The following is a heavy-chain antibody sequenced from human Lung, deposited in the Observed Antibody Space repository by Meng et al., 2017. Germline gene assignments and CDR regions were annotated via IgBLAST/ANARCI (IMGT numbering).Heavy chain of an antibody. CDR1: VWSFIYSY. CDR3: ARGPTTMAHDFDY. J-gene: IGHJ4*02. V-gene: IGHV4-34*01. D-gene: IGHD4-11*01. CDR2: INLSGST. Sequence: VKHQQLGAGVCEPTQTPSLTVFVSVWSFIYSYWSRSRRPPGKGLEWIWEINLSGSTNYNPSLESRATISVDTSQNNLSLKQSYVTAADSAVYYCARGPTTMAHDFDYWGQGTLVTVSS.